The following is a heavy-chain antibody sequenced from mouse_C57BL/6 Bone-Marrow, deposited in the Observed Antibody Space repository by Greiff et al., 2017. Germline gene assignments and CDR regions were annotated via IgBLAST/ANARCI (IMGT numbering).Heavy chain of an antibody. V-gene: IGHV1-50*01. J-gene: IGHJ1*03. CDR2: IDPSDSYT. CDR1: GYTFTSYW. D-gene: IGHD1-1*01. Sequence: VQLQQPGAELVKPGASVKLSCKASGYTFTSYWMQWVKQRPGQGLEWIGEIDPSDSYTNYNQKFKGKATLTVDTSSGTAYMQLSSLTSEDSAVYYCARCYYGSPWYFDVWGTGTTVTVSS. CDR3: ARCYYGSPWYFDV.